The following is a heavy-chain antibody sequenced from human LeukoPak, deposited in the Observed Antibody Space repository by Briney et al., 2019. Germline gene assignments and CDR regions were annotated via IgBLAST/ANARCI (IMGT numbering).Heavy chain of an antibody. CDR1: GLIFSNYW. Sequence: GGSLRLSCAASGLIFSNYWMSWVRQAPGKGLEWVANIKQDESEKYYVDSVKGRFTISRDNAKNSLYLQMNSLRAEDTAVYYCARTHCRGTSCPRNNWFDPWGQGTLVTVSS. CDR2: IKQDESEK. D-gene: IGHD2-2*01. J-gene: IGHJ5*02. CDR3: ARTHCRGTSCPRNNWFDP. V-gene: IGHV3-7*01.